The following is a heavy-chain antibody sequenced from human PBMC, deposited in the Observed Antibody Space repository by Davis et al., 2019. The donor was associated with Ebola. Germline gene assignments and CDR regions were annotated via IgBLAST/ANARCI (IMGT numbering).Heavy chain of an antibody. Sequence: GESLKISCAASGFTFSSYGMHWVRQAPGKGLEWVADIWYDGSNKYYADSVKGRFTISRDNAKNSLYLQMNSLRAEDTAVYYCARLDIVATITGYYYYGMDVWGQGTTVTVSS. V-gene: IGHV3-33*03. J-gene: IGHJ6*02. D-gene: IGHD5-12*01. CDR3: ARLDIVATITGYYYYGMDV. CDR1: GFTFSSYG. CDR2: IWYDGSNK.